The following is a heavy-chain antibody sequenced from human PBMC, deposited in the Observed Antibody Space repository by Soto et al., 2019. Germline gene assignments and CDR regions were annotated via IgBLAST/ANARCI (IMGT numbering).Heavy chain of an antibody. CDR1: GFTFSSYA. V-gene: IGHV3-30-3*01. CDR2: ISYDGSNK. D-gene: IGHD4-17*01. J-gene: IGHJ5*02. Sequence: QVQLVESGGGVVQPGRSLRLSCAASGFTFSSYAMHWVRQAPGKGLEWVAVISYDGSNKYYADSVKGRFTISRDNSKNTLYLQMNSLRAEDTAVYYCAGDLFGRVTTNWFDPWGQGTLVTVSS. CDR3: AGDLFGRVTTNWFDP.